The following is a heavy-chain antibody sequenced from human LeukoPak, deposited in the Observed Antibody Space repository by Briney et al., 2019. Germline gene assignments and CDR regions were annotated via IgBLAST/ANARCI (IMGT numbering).Heavy chain of an antibody. CDR1: GYSFTSYW. Sequence: GESLRISCQGSGYSFTSYWISWVRQMPGKGLEWMGRIDPSDSYTNYSPSFQGHVTISADKSISTAYLQWSSLKASDTAMYYCARHISREQWLQGFDPLGQGTLVTVSS. CDR3: ARHISREQWLQGFDP. D-gene: IGHD6-19*01. CDR2: IDPSDSYT. J-gene: IGHJ5*02. V-gene: IGHV5-10-1*01.